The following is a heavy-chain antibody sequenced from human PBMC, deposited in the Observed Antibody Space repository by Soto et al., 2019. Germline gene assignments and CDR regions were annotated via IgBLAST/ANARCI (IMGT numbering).Heavy chain of an antibody. CDR3: EKERGGERYAAYFNL. CDR2: ISAGGNTK. J-gene: IGHJ4*02. D-gene: IGHD1-1*01. CDR1: GFTLSNIG. Sequence: QVQLVESGGGVVQPGTSLRLACAASGFTLSNIGMQWVRQAPGKGLEWVAVISAGGNTKYYADSVKGRFTISRDNSKNTLFLKRNGRKTEDTAVYYCEKERGGERYAAYFNLWGQGPLVPVS. V-gene: IGHV3-30*18.